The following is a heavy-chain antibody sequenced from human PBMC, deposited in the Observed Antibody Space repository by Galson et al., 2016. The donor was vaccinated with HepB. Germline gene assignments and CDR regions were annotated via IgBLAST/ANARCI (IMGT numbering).Heavy chain of an antibody. CDR3: ARDYWWGFDS. Sequence: SLRLSCAASGFTFSNHAMHWVRQAPGKGLEWVTTISKDGNNEYYADSVKGRFTISRDNSKNTLYLQMNSLRTEDTALYYCARDYWWGFDSWGQGTLVTVSS. V-gene: IGHV3-30*04. CDR1: GFTFSNHA. J-gene: IGHJ4*02. D-gene: IGHD2-15*01. CDR2: ISKDGNNE.